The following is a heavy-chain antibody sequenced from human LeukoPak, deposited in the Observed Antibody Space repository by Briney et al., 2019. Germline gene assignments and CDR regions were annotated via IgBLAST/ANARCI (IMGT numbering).Heavy chain of an antibody. D-gene: IGHD4-17*01. J-gene: IGHJ6*02. Sequence: SETLSLTCTVSGGSISSSSYYWGWIRQPPGEGLEWIGSIYYSGSTYYNPSLKSRVTMSVDTSKNQFSLKLSSVTAADTAVYYCARDAPPSENGDYVYYYGMDVWGQGTTVTVSS. CDR2: IYYSGST. CDR1: GGSISSSSYY. CDR3: ARDAPPSENGDYVYYYGMDV. V-gene: IGHV4-39*07.